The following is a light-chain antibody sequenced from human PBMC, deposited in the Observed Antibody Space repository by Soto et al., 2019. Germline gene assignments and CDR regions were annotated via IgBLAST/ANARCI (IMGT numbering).Light chain of an antibody. CDR3: SSFTGASTI. Sequence: QSVLTQPPSASGSPGQSVTISCTGTSSDVGGYNYVSWYQQHPGKAPKLVIYEVTKRPSGVPDRFSGPKSGNTASLTVSGLQAEDEADYYCSSFTGASTIFGTGTKSPS. CDR1: SSDVGGYNY. V-gene: IGLV2-8*01. J-gene: IGLJ1*01. CDR2: EVT.